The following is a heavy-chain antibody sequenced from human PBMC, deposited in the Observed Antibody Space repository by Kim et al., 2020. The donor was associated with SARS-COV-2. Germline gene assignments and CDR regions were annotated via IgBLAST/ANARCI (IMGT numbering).Heavy chain of an antibody. V-gene: IGHV4-34*01. CDR1: GGSFSGYY. J-gene: IGHJ4*02. D-gene: IGHD3-16*01. Sequence: SETLSLTCAVYGGSFSGYYWSWIRQPPGKGLEWFGEINHSGSPNYNPSLKSRVTISVDTSKNQFSLKLSSVTAADTAVYYCARAASWGRQRDHWGQGTLVTVSS. CDR3: ARAASWGRQRDH. CDR2: INHSGSP.